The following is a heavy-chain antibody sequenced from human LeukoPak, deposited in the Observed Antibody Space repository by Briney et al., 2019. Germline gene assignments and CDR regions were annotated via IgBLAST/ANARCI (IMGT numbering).Heavy chain of an antibody. CDR1: AFTFSDYD. CDR2: IGTAGDT. D-gene: IGHD1-1*01. J-gene: IGHJ4*02. CDR3: ARVAKERVGGVYYFDY. Sequence: PGRSLRLSCAASAFTFSDYDTRWVSHDTGKGLESDSAIGTAGDTYYTGSVKGRFTISRENAKNSLYLQMNSLRAGDTAVYYCARVAKERVGGVYYFDYWGQGTLVTVSS. V-gene: IGHV3-13*01.